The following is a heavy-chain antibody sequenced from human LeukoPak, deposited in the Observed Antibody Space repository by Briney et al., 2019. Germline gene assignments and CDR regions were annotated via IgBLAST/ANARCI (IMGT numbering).Heavy chain of an antibody. CDR1: GYTFTSYG. D-gene: IGHD3-9*01. Sequence: ASVKVSCKASGYTFTSYGISWVRQAPGQGLEWMGWISAYNGNTNYAQKLQGRVTMTTDTSTNTAYMELRSLRSDDTAVYYCARDGGQVRYFDWLFQTDFDYWGQGTLVTVSS. V-gene: IGHV1-18*01. J-gene: IGHJ4*02. CDR2: ISAYNGNT. CDR3: ARDGGQVRYFDWLFQTDFDY.